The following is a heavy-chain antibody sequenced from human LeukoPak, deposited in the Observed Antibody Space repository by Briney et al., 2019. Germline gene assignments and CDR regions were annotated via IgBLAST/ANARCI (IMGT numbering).Heavy chain of an antibody. CDR3: ARPMVRGVMRDYYYMDV. D-gene: IGHD3-10*01. CDR1: GFTFSTFA. Sequence: GGSLRLSCAASGFTFSTFAMIWVRQPPGKGLEWVSSIFPSGGEIHYADSVRGRFTISRDNSKSTLSLQMNSLRAEDTAVYYCARPMVRGVMRDYYYMDVWGKGTTVTVSS. CDR2: IFPSGGEI. J-gene: IGHJ6*03. V-gene: IGHV3-23*01.